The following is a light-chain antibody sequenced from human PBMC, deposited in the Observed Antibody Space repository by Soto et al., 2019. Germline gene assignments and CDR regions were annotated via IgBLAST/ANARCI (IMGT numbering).Light chain of an antibody. J-gene: IGLJ2*01. Sequence: QSVLTQTPSVSGAPGQRVTISCTGSSSNIGAGYDVHWYQQLPGTAPKLLIYENNNRPSGVPDRFSGSKSGTSASLAVTGLQAEDEADYYCQSYDSSLTGAIFGGGTKLT. CDR1: SSNIGAGYD. CDR2: ENN. V-gene: IGLV1-40*01. CDR3: QSYDSSLTGAI.